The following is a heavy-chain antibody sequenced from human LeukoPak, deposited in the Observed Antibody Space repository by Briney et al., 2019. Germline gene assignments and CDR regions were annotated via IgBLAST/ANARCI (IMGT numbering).Heavy chain of an antibody. CDR2: INHSGST. V-gene: IGHV4-34*01. CDR1: GGSFSGYY. J-gene: IGHJ4*02. Sequence: SETLSLTCAVYGGSFSGYYWSWIRQPPGKGLEWIGEINHSGSTNYNPSLKSRVTISVDTSKNQFSLKLSSVTAADTALYYCARSPVAGTGIWYFDYWGQGTLVTVSS. D-gene: IGHD6-19*01. CDR3: ARSPVAGTGIWYFDY.